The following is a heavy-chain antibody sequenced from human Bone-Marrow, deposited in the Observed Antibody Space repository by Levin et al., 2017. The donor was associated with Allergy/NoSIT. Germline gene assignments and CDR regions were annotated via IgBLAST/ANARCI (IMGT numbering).Heavy chain of an antibody. CDR1: GFTFSSYA. CDR3: ARDKGSIAAGTTGVVNWFDP. V-gene: IGHV3-30-3*01. Sequence: GESLKISCAASGFTFSSYAMHWVRQAPGKGLEWVAVISYDGSNKYYADSVKGRFTISRDNSKNTLYLQMNSLRAEDTAVYYCARDKGSIAAGTTGVVNWFDPWGQGTLVTVSS. D-gene: IGHD6-25*01. J-gene: IGHJ5*02. CDR2: ISYDGSNK.